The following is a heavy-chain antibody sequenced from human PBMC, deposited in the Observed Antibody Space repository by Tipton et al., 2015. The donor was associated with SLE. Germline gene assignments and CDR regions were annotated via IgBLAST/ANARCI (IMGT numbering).Heavy chain of an antibody. CDR2: IYYGSIYYSGST. V-gene: IGHV4-39*07. CDR1: GGSISSSSYY. CDR3: VRLRSKVLIDY. Sequence: GLVKPSETLSLTCTVSGGSISSSSYYWGWIRQPPGKGLEWIGSIYYGSIYYSGSTYYYPSLKSRITISVDTSKNQFSLEVRSVTAADTAVYYCVRLRSKVLIDYWGQGTLVTVSS. J-gene: IGHJ4*02. D-gene: IGHD2-8*01.